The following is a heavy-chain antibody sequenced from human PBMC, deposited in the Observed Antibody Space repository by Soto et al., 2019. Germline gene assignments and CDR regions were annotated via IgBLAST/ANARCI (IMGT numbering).Heavy chain of an antibody. CDR1: GYTFTVYY. J-gene: IGHJ4*02. D-gene: IGHD6-19*01. V-gene: IGHV1-2*02. Sequence: QVQLVQSGAEMKKPGASVKVSCKTSGYTFTVYYMHWVRQAPGRGLEWMGWINPNSGGTKFAQNFQDRVTLTRDTSTSTVYMEVNRLRSDDTAVYYCATPRPFRSSVWYRFDYWGQGTLVTVS. CDR3: ATPRPFRSSVWYRFDY. CDR2: INPNSGGT.